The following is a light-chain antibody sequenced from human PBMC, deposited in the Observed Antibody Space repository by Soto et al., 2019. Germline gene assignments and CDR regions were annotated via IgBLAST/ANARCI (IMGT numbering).Light chain of an antibody. CDR1: SPNIGNNY. V-gene: IGLV1-51*01. CDR3: GTWDSSLNIYV. J-gene: IGLJ1*01. CDR2: DNN. Sequence: QSVLTQPPSVSAAPGQKVTISCSGSSPNIGNNYVSWYQQLPGTAPKLLIYDNNKRPSGIPDRFSGSKSGTSATLGITGLQTGDEADYYCGTWDSSLNIYVFGTGTNVTVL.